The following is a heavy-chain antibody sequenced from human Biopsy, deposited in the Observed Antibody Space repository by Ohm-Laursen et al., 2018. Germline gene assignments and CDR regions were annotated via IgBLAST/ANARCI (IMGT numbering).Heavy chain of an antibody. D-gene: IGHD3-9*01. J-gene: IGHJ6*02. V-gene: IGHV1-2*02. CDR2: INPNSGNA. Sequence: SVKVSCKASGYTFAGYYLHWARQAPGLGLEWMGWINPNSGNANSAQSFQGRLTVTRDTSISTAYMELTSLTFDDTAIYYCARVPAYPSIDGYYGLDLWGQGTTVIVSS. CDR3: ARVPAYPSIDGYYGLDL. CDR1: GYTFAGYY.